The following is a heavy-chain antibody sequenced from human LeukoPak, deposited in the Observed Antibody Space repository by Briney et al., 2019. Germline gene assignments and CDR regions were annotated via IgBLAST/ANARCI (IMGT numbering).Heavy chain of an antibody. J-gene: IGHJ4*02. CDR2: VYYGRSP. V-gene: IGHV4-39*02. D-gene: IGHD6-25*01. Sequence: SETLSLTCTVSGDSISRSTYYWAWIRRPPGKGLEWIGSVYYGRSPYFNPSLESRATISVDTSKNHFSLKMSSVTAADTAVYYCARSSGTGTFSYWGQGTLVTVSS. CDR1: GDSISRSTYY. CDR3: ARSSGTGTFSY.